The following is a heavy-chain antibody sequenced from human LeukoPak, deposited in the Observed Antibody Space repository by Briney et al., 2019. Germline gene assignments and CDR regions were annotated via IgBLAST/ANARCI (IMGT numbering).Heavy chain of an antibody. CDR3: ARQTSIAARGHFDY. V-gene: IGHV4-59*12. CDR1: GGSISSYY. J-gene: IGHJ4*02. D-gene: IGHD6-6*01. CDR2: IYYSGTT. Sequence: SETLSLTCTVSGGSISSYYWSWIRQPPGKGLEWIGYIYYSGTTNYNPSLKSRVTKSIDTSKNQFSLKLTSVTAADTAVYYCARQTSIAARGHFDYWGQGTLVTVSS.